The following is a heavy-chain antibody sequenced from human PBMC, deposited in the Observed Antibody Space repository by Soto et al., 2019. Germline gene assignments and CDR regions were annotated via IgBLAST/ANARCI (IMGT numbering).Heavy chain of an antibody. Sequence: ASVKVSCKASGYTFTSYYMHWVRQAPGQRLEWIGKINPSGGDTTYAHNFRGRVTMTRDTSTSTVYMELSSLRSEDMAVYYCARDMETAPDTYYFDYWGQGTLVTVSS. V-gene: IGHV1-46*03. CDR1: GYTFTSYY. CDR3: ARDMETAPDTYYFDY. J-gene: IGHJ4*02. D-gene: IGHD1-1*01. CDR2: INPSGGDT.